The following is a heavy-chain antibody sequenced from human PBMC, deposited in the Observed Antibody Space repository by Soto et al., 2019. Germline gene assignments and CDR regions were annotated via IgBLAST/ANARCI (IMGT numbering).Heavy chain of an antibody. Sequence: SETLSLTCTVSGGSISSSSYYWGWIRRPPGKGLEWIGSIYYSGSTYYNPSLKSRVTISVDTSKNQFSLKLSSVTAADTAVYYCARGITRALNWFDPWGLGTLVTVSS. V-gene: IGHV4-39*01. D-gene: IGHD6-13*01. CDR3: ARGITRALNWFDP. CDR2: IYYSGST. CDR1: GGSISSSSYY. J-gene: IGHJ5*02.